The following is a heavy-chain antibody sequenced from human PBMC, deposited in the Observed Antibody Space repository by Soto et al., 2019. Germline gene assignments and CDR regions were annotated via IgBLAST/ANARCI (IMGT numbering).Heavy chain of an antibody. J-gene: IGHJ4*02. CDR3: ARGRPRGYSYGFDY. D-gene: IGHD5-18*01. CDR1: GGSVSSGSYY. Sequence: QVQLQESGPGLVKPSETLSLTCTVSGGSVSSGSYYWSWIRQPPGKGLEWIGYIYYSGSTNYNPSLKTRVTISVDTSKNQFSLKLSSVTAADTAVYYCARGRPRGYSYGFDYWGQGTLVTVSS. V-gene: IGHV4-61*01. CDR2: IYYSGST.